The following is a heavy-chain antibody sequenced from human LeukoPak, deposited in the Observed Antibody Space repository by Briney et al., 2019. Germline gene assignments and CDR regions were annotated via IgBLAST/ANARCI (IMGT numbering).Heavy chain of an antibody. J-gene: IGHJ4*02. V-gene: IGHV4-34*01. CDR2: INHSGST. Sequence: KPSETLSLTCAVYGGSFSGYYWSWIRQPPGKGLEWIGEINHSGSTNYNPSLKSRVTISVDTSKNQFSLKLSSVTAADTAVYYCARGVKGVVITVPGKFDYWGQGTLVTVSS. CDR1: GGSFSGYY. D-gene: IGHD3-22*01. CDR3: ARGVKGVVITVPGKFDY.